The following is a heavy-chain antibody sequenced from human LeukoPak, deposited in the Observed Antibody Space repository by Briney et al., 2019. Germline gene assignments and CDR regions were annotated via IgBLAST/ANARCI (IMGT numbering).Heavy chain of an antibody. CDR3: AKNGRTWPS. CDR2: IYNRDT. V-gene: IGHV4-59*03. Sequence: SETLSLTFSVSGASISSSYWSWLRQPPGKGLEWIAHIYNRDTNYNPSLQSRVTISLDTSKNQFSLKLTSVTAADTAVYYCAKNGRTWPSWGQGTLVTVSS. D-gene: IGHD2-8*01. CDR1: GASISSSY. J-gene: IGHJ5*02.